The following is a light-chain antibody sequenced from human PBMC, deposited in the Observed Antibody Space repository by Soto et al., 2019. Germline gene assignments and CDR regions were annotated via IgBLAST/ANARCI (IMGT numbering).Light chain of an antibody. J-gene: IGLJ2*01. CDR3: ETWYSSRSGVV. CDR2: DND. V-gene: IGLV1-51*01. CDR1: SSNIPNNY. Sequence: QSVLTQPPSVSAAPGQRVTISCSGSSSNIPNNYVSWYQQLPGKGPKLHIYDNDKRPSGIPDRFSGSKSGTAATLCVTGLQTGDEADDDFETWYSSRSGVVFGGGTKLTVL.